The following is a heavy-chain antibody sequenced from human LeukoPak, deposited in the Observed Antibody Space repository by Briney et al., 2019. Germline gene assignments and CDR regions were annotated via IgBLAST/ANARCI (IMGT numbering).Heavy chain of an antibody. CDR3: ARDKLDKWNDQDGDY. J-gene: IGHJ4*02. CDR2: IIPIFRTA. Sequence: SVKVSCKASGGTFSNYAISWVRQAPGQGLEWMGGIIPIFRTANYAQKFQDRVTITADESTSTAYMELSSLRSEDTAVHYCARDKLDKWNDQDGDYWGQGTLVTVSS. V-gene: IGHV1-69*01. CDR1: GGTFSNYA. D-gene: IGHD1-20*01.